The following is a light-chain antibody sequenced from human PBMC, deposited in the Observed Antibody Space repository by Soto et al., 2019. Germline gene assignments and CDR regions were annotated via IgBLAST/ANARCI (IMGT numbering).Light chain of an antibody. Sequence: EIVMTQSPATLSVSPGEGATLSCRASQSGRTNLAWYQQKPGQTPSLLVYNASTRATGGPAGFSGSGSGTDFTLTISSQQSQDFATYYGQPYNDWPHTFGQGTKVEIK. CDR1: QSGRTN. CDR3: QPYNDWPHT. J-gene: IGKJ2*01. V-gene: IGKV3-15*01. CDR2: NAS.